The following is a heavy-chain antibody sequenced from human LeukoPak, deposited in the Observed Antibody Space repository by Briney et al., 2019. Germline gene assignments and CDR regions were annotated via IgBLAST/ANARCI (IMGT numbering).Heavy chain of an antibody. J-gene: IGHJ3*02. V-gene: IGHV4-4*07. CDR3: ARHRKDGRYSHAFDI. CDR2: IDTSGNT. D-gene: IGHD5-18*01. CDR1: GGSISSYY. Sequence: PSETLSLTCTVSGGSISSYYWSWIRQPAGKGLEWIGRIDTSGNTNYKPSLKSRVTMSVDTSKNQFSLKLSSVTAADTAVYYCARHRKDGRYSHAFDIWGQGTMVTVSS.